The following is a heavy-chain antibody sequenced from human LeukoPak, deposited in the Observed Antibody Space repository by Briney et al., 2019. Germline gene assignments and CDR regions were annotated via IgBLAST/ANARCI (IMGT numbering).Heavy chain of an antibody. Sequence: GGSLRLSCAASGFTFDDYGMSWVRQAPGKGLEWVSVIYSGGSTYYADSVKGRFTISRHNSKNTLYLQMNSLRAEDTAVYYCAGEFHYYSYGMDVWAQGTMVTVSS. CDR1: GFTFDDYG. CDR2: IYSGGST. J-gene: IGHJ6*02. CDR3: AGEFHYYSYGMDV. V-gene: IGHV3-53*04.